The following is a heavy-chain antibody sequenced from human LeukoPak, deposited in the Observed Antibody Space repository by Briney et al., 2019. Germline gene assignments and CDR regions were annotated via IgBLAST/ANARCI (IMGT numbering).Heavy chain of an antibody. Sequence: GASVTVSCKTSGYTFTIYGLSWVRQAPGQGLEWTGIINPSGGSTSYAQKFQGRVTMTRDTSTSTVYMELSSLRSEDTAVYYCARDPSGELYYGMDVWGQGTTVTVSS. V-gene: IGHV1-46*01. CDR3: ARDPSGELYYGMDV. D-gene: IGHD1-26*01. CDR2: INPSGGST. J-gene: IGHJ6*02. CDR1: GYTFTIYG.